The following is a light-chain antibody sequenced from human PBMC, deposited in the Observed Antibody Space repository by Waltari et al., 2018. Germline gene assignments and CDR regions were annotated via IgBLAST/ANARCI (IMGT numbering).Light chain of an antibody. V-gene: IGKV1-5*01. Sequence: TQSPVTLSLAPGERVTITCRASQSISGWLAWYQQKPGKAPKLLIFDASKLESGVPSRFSGSGFGTEFALTISGLQPDDFATYFCQQYNSFFRTFGQGNKVEIE. CDR3: QQYNSFFRT. CDR1: QSISGW. J-gene: IGKJ1*01. CDR2: DAS.